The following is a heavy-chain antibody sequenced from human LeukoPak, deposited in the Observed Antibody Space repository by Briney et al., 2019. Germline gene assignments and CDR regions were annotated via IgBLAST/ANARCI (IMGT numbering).Heavy chain of an antibody. D-gene: IGHD3-22*01. CDR2: IYSGGST. CDR1: GFTVSSNY. J-gene: IGHJ4*02. V-gene: IGHV3-53*01. Sequence: PGGSLRLSCAASGFTVSSNYMSWVRQAPGKGLEWVSVIYSGGSTYYADSVKGRFTISRDNSKNTLYLQMNSLRAEDTAVYYCARDRIDYYDSSGYSPGDYWGQGTLVTVSS. CDR3: ARDRIDYYDSSGYSPGDY.